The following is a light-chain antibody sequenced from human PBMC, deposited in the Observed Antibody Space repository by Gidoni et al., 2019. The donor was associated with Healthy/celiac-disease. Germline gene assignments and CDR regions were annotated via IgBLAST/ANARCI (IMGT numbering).Light chain of an antibody. J-gene: IGLJ3*02. CDR2: EVS. CDR1: SSDVGGSNY. CDR3: SSYTSSSVWV. Sequence: QSALTQPASVSGSPGQSLTISCTGTSSDVGGSNYVSWYQQHPGKAPKLMSYEVSNRPSGGSNRFSGSKSGNTASLTISGLQAEDEADYYCSSYTSSSVWVFGGGTKLTVL. V-gene: IGLV2-14*01.